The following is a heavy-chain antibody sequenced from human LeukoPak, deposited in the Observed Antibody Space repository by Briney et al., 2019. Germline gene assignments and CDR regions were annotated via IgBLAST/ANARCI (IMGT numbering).Heavy chain of an antibody. D-gene: IGHD4-11*01. J-gene: IGHJ4*02. V-gene: IGHV1-69*13. CDR1: GDTFNSYD. Sequence: ASVKVSCKASGASGDTFNSYDFSWLRQAPGQGLQWMGGIIPIYGTAKYTEKFQGRVTITADESTSTAYMELSSLRSEDTAVYYCARPLYTENSYFCSWGQGTLVTVSS. CDR3: ARPLYTENSYFCS. CDR2: IIPIYGTA.